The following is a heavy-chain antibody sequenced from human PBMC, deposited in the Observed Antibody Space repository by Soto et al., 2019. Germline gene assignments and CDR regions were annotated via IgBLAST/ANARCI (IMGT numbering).Heavy chain of an antibody. J-gene: IGHJ6*03. D-gene: IGHD3-10*01. Sequence: EVQLVESGGGLVQPGRSLRLSCAASGSTFDDYAMHWVRQAPGKGLEWVSGISWNSGSIGYADSVKGRFTISRDNAKNSLYLQMNSLRAEDTALYYCAKDSRKITMVRGVRYYYYMDVWGKGTTVTVSS. CDR1: GSTFDDYA. V-gene: IGHV3-9*01. CDR3: AKDSRKITMVRGVRYYYYMDV. CDR2: ISWNSGSI.